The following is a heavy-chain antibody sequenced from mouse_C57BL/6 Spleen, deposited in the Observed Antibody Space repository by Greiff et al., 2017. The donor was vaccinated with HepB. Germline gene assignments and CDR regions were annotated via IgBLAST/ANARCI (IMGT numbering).Heavy chain of an antibody. D-gene: IGHD1-1*01. CDR2: IYPRDGST. CDR1: GYTFTSYD. J-gene: IGHJ1*03. CDR3: ARGRYYGSRRDWYFDV. V-gene: IGHV1-85*01. Sequence: VQLVESGPELVKPGASVKLSCKASGYTFTSYDINWVKQRPGQGLEWIGWIYPRDGSTKYNEKFKGKATLTVDTSSSTAYMELHSLTSEDSAVYFCARGRYYGSRRDWYFDVWGTGTTVTVSS.